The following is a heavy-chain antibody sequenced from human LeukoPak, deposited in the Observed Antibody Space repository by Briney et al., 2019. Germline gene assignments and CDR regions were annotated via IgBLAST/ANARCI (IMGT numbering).Heavy chain of an antibody. CDR2: IYTSGST. D-gene: IGHD3-22*01. CDR1: GGSFSGYY. J-gene: IGHJ4*02. Sequence: SETLSLTCAVYGGSFSGYYWSWIRQPAGKGLGWIGRIYTSGSTNYNPSLKSRVTMSVDTSKNQSSLKLSSVTAADTAVYYCARSRRSYYDSSGYYDDWGQGTLVTVSS. CDR3: ARSRRSYYDSSGYYDD. V-gene: IGHV4-59*10.